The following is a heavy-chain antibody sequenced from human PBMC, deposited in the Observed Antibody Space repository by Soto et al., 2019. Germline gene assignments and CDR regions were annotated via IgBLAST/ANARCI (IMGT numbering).Heavy chain of an antibody. CDR3: ARANRPITMTYLNWFDP. J-gene: IGHJ5*02. CDR1: DGSFSGYY. D-gene: IGHD3-22*01. V-gene: IGHV4-34*01. CDR2: INHSGST. Sequence: SETLSLSCAVYDGSFSGYYWSWIRQPPGKGLEWIGEINHSGSTYYNPSLKSRVTISVDRSKNRFSLNLNSVTAADTAVYYCARANRPITMTYLNWFDPWGQGTLVTVSS.